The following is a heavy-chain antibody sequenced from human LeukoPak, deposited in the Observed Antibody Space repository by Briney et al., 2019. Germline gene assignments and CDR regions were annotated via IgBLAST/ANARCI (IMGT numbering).Heavy chain of an antibody. Sequence: PGGSLRLSCAASGFTFSNYSMNWVRQAPGKGLEWVSSISSSSSYIYYADSVKGRFTISRDNAKNSLYLQMNSLRAEDTAVYYCARGSSSSLILTQEEFDYWGQGTLVTVSS. J-gene: IGHJ4*02. CDR3: ARGSSSSLILTQEEFDY. D-gene: IGHD3-9*01. CDR2: ISSSSSYI. V-gene: IGHV3-21*01. CDR1: GFTFSNYS.